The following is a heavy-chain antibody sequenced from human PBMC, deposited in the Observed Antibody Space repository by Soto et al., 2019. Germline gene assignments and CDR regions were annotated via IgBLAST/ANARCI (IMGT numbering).Heavy chain of an antibody. D-gene: IGHD5-18*01. CDR3: AKWPAGYSTYNFDN. V-gene: IGHV3-23*01. J-gene: IGHJ4*02. CDR1: GFTFSSYS. CDR2: MSSSGDNT. Sequence: GGSLRLSCAASGFTFSSYSMSWVRQAPGKGLEWVSGMSSSGDNTYYADSVKGRFTISRDNSKNTLYLQMNSLRAEDTAVYHCAKWPAGYSTYNFDNWGQGTLVTVSS.